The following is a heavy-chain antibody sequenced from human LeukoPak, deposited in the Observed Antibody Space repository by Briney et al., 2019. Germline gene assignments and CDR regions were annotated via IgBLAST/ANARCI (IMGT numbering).Heavy chain of an antibody. J-gene: IGHJ4*02. CDR1: GITFRSYS. V-gene: IGHV3-48*01. CDR3: ARDQGGLGY. Sequence: GGSLRLSCVASGITFRSYSMNWVRQAPGKGLEWVSYISSFSGTINYADSVKGRFTISRDNAKNSLYLQMNSLRAEDTAVYFCARDQGGLGYWGQGTLVTVSS. CDR2: ISSFSGTI. D-gene: IGHD3-16*01.